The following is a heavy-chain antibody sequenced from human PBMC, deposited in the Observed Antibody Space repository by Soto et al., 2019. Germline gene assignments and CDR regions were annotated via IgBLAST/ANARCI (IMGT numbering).Heavy chain of an antibody. CDR1: GGSISSGDYY. CDR3: ARMQYSHFDS. Sequence: PSETLSLTCTVSGGSISSGDYYWTWIRQPPGKGLEYIGCIYYSGSTYYDPSLKSRVTISVDTSENQSSLKVTSVTAADTAVYYCARMQYSHFDSSGQGSLVTVSS. V-gene: IGHV4-30-4*01. CDR2: IYYSGST. J-gene: IGHJ4*02. D-gene: IGHD2-21*01.